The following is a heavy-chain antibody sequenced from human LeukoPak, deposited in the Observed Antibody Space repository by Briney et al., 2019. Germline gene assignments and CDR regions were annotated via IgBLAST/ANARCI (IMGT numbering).Heavy chain of an antibody. CDR1: GFTFSSYA. V-gene: IGHV3-23*01. Sequence: GGSLRLSCAASGFTFSSYAMSWVRQAPGKGLEWVSAISGSGGSTYYADSVKGRFTISRDNSKNTLYLQMNSLRAEDTAVYYCAKLPQRPYYYDSSSYSAIDYWGQGTLVTVSS. CDR3: AKLPQRPYYYDSSSYSAIDY. D-gene: IGHD3-22*01. CDR2: ISGSGGST. J-gene: IGHJ4*02.